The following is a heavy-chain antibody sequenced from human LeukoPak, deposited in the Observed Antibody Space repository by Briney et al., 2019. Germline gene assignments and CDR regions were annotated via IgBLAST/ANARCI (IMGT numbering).Heavy chain of an antibody. CDR1: GGSISSYY. D-gene: IGHD2-2*01. V-gene: IGHV4-4*07. J-gene: IGHJ5*02. Sequence: SETLSLTCTVSGGSISSYYWSWIRQPAGKGLEWIGRIYTSGSTNYNPSLKSRVTMSVDTSKNQFSLKLSSVTAADTAVYYCARDDAYCSSTSSYRENWFDPWGQGTLVTVSS. CDR3: ARDDAYCSSTSSYRENWFDP. CDR2: IYTSGST.